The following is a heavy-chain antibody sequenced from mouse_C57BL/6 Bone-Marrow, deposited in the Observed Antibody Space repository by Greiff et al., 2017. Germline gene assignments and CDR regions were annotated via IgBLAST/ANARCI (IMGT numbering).Heavy chain of an antibody. J-gene: IGHJ1*03. CDR2: IYPRSGNT. V-gene: IGHV1-81*01. CDR3: AREYCGSSRYFDV. Sequence: QVQLQQSGAELARPGASVKLSCKASGYTFTSYGISWVKQRTGQGLEWIGEIYPRSGNTYYNEKFKGKDTLTADKSSSTAYMELRSLTSEDSAVYFCAREYCGSSRYFDVWGTGTTVTVSS. CDR1: GYTFTSYG. D-gene: IGHD1-1*01.